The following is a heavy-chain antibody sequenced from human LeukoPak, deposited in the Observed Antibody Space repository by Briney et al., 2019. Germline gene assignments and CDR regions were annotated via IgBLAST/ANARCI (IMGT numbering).Heavy chain of an antibody. J-gene: IGHJ3*02. D-gene: IGHD3-3*01. Sequence: GGSLRLSCAASGFTFSYYGMHWVRQAPGKGLEWVSAISGSGGSTYYADSVKGRFTISRDNSKNTLYLQMNSLRAEDTAVYYCAKDLSYYDFWSAPKDAFDIWGQGTMVTVSS. CDR1: GFTFSYYG. V-gene: IGHV3-23*01. CDR2: ISGSGGST. CDR3: AKDLSYYDFWSAPKDAFDI.